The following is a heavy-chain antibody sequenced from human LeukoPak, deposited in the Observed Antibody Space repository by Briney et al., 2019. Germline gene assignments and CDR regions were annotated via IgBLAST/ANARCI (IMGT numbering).Heavy chain of an antibody. J-gene: IGHJ4*02. CDR1: EFTFSDYY. CDR2: IVSSGSVK. D-gene: IGHD3-10*01. V-gene: IGHV3-11*04. Sequence: GGSLRLSCTASEFTFSDYYMSWIRQAPGKGLEWVSYIVSSGSVKYYADSVKGRFTISRDNAKNSLYLQMNSLRAEDTAVYYCARDGSGSYSASFDYWGQGTLFTVSS. CDR3: ARDGSGSYSASFDY.